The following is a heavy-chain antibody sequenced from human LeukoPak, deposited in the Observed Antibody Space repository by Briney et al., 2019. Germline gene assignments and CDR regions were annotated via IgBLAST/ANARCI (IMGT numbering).Heavy chain of an antibody. Sequence: GGSLRLSCAASGFTFSSYWMSWVRQAPGKGLEWVSFISERINNIYYADSVKGRFTISRDNPKNSLYLQMNSLRAEDTAVYYCARDVLAATGPFWGQGTLVTVSS. CDR1: GFTFSSYW. V-gene: IGHV3-48*01. CDR2: ISERINNI. CDR3: ARDVLAATGPF. D-gene: IGHD6-13*01. J-gene: IGHJ4*02.